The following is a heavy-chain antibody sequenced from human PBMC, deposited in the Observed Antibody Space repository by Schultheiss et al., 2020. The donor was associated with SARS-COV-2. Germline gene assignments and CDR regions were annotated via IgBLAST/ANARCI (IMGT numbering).Heavy chain of an antibody. V-gene: IGHV4-34*01. CDR1: GGSVSSYY. D-gene: IGHD6-19*01. CDR2: INHSGST. CDR3: ARDLRYSSGWYYYGMDV. Sequence: SQTLSLTCAVSGGSVSSYYWSWIRQPPGKGLEWIGEINHSGSTNYNPSLKSRVTISVDTSKNQFSLKLSSVTAADTAVYYCARDLRYSSGWYYYGMDVWGQGTTVTVSS. J-gene: IGHJ6*02.